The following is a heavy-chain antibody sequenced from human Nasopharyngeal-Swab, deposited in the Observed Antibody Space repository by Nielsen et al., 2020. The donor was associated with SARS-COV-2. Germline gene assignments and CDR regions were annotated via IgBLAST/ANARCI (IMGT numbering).Heavy chain of an antibody. CDR2: MKPSGIT. D-gene: IGHD6-25*01. Sequence: SETLSLTCAVYGGSVSDYHWSWIRQPPGKGLEWIGEMKPSGITNYNPSLKSRVAISIDTSKNQFFLNLRSVTAADTAVYYCADHPADFDYWGQGTLITVSS. J-gene: IGHJ4*02. CDR1: GGSVSDYH. CDR3: ADHPADFDY. V-gene: IGHV4-34*01.